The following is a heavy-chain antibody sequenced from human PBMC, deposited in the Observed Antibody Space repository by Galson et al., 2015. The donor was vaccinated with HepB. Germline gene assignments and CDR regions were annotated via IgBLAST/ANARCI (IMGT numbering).Heavy chain of an antibody. CDR3: ARDRGAGYFDY. D-gene: IGHD1-26*01. J-gene: IGHJ4*02. CDR2: IKQDGSEK. V-gene: IGHV3-7*03. CDR1: GFTFSSYW. Sequence: SLRLSCAASGFTFSSYWKSWVRQAPGKGLEWVANIKQDGSEKYYVDSVKGRFTISRDNAKNSLYLQMNSLRAEDTAVYYCARDRGAGYFDYWGQGTLVTVSS.